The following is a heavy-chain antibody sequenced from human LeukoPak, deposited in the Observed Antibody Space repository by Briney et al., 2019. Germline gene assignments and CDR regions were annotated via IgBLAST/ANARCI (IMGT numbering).Heavy chain of an antibody. CDR3: AGRSLVAWGIHGDY. CDR2: IYPGDSDT. D-gene: IGHD3-16*01. V-gene: IGHV5-51*01. Sequence: GESLKISWNSLGYSFSRLWIGLGPQMPGKGLEWMGIIYPGDSDTRYSPSFQGQVTISADKSISTAYLQWGSPKGSDPAMYYCAGRSLVAWGIHGDYWGQGTLVTVSS. J-gene: IGHJ4*02. CDR1: GYSFSRLW.